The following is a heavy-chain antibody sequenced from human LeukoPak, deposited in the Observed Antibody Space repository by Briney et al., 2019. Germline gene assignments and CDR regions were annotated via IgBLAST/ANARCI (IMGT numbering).Heavy chain of an antibody. Sequence: KPGGSLRLSCTASGLTFSDYSMNWVRQAPGQGLEWVSSISSRSNYIHYADSVKGRFTISRDNAKNSLYLQMNSLRAEDTAVYYCARDNRRITIFGVASPPSFDPWGQGTLVTVSS. CDR2: ISSRSNYI. CDR1: GLTFSDYS. J-gene: IGHJ5*02. V-gene: IGHV3-21*01. D-gene: IGHD3-3*01. CDR3: ARDNRRITIFGVASPPSFDP.